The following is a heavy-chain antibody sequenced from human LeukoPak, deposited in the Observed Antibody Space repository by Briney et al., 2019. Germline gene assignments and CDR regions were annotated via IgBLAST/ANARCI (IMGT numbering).Heavy chain of an antibody. Sequence: GGSLRLSCEASGFAFSNHAMTWIRQAPGEGLQWVSTISDTGKTTFYRDPVRGRFTISRDISNNTLYLQMDGLRADDTAVYYCARGGAYDYGVLDAWGQGTLVTVSS. CDR1: GFAFSNHA. CDR3: ARGGAYDYGVLDA. CDR2: ISDTGKTT. D-gene: IGHD4/OR15-4a*01. V-gene: IGHV3-23*01. J-gene: IGHJ5*02.